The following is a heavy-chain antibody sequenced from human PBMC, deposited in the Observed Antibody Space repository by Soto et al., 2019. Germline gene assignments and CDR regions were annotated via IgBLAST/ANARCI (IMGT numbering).Heavy chain of an antibody. CDR3: ASLVTAISSFGVDV. CDR2: ISYDGSNK. CDR1: GFTFSSYA. D-gene: IGHD2-21*02. V-gene: IGHV3-30-3*01. J-gene: IGHJ6*02. Sequence: QVQLVESGGGVVQPGRSLRLSCAASGFTFSSYAMHWVRQAPGKGLAWVSIISYDGSNKYYADSVEGRFTISRDNSKNTLYLQMNSLRAEDTAVYYCASLVTAISSFGVDVWGQGTTVTVSS.